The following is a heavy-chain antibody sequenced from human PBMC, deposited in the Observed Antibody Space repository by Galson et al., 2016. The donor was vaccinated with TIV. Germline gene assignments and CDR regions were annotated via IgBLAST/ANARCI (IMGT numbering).Heavy chain of an antibody. CDR1: GFTFSSHA. V-gene: IGHV3-23*01. J-gene: IGHJ4*02. CDR2: ISGSGAST. CDR3: ARGNSLLLPLLYFDS. D-gene: IGHD4-23*01. Sequence: SLRLSCAASGFTFSSHAMSWVRQAPGRGLEWVSLISGSGASTYYEDSVKGRFTISRDNSENTLYLQMNSLRAEDTAIYHCARGNSLLLPLLYFDSWGQGTLVSVSS.